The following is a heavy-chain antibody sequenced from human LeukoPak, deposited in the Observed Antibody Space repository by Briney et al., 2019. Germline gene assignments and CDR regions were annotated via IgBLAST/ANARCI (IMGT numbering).Heavy chain of an antibody. Sequence: SQTLSLTCTVSGGSISSGDYYWSWIRQPPGKGLEWIGYIYYSGSTYYNPSLKSRVTISVDTSKNQFSLKLSSVTAADTAVYYCARDFWGVYDFWSGYSGNYYYMDVWGKGTTVTVSS. CDR1: GGSISSGDYY. CDR2: IYYSGST. D-gene: IGHD3-3*01. J-gene: IGHJ6*03. CDR3: ARDFWGVYDFWSGYSGNYYYMDV. V-gene: IGHV4-30-4*08.